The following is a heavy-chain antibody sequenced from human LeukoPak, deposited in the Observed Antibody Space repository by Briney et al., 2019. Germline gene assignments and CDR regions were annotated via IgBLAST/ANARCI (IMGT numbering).Heavy chain of an antibody. J-gene: IGHJ5*02. Sequence: GGSLRLSCAASGFTFSDHYMDWVRQAPGKGLEWVGRIGKKANSYTTEYAASVKGRFTISRDDSKNSLYVQMNSLRAEDTAVYYCAKARGLCSGNNCYNPFDPWGQGTLVTVSS. CDR1: GFTFSDHY. CDR2: IGKKANSYTT. CDR3: AKARGLCSGNNCYNPFDP. D-gene: IGHD2-15*01. V-gene: IGHV3-72*01.